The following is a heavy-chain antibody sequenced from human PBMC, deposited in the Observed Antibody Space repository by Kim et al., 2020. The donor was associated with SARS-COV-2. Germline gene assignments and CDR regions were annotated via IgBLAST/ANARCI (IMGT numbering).Heavy chain of an antibody. CDR3: ARVAWGYCSSTSCRFDY. J-gene: IGHJ4*02. V-gene: IGHV1-2*06. CDR2: INPNSGGT. Sequence: ASVKVSCKASGYSFSGFYIHWVRQAPGQGLEWMGRINPNSGGTNYAQKFQGRVTMTRDTSISTAYMELSRLKSYDTAVYYCARVAWGYCSSTSCRFDYWGQGTLVTVSS. CDR1: GYSFSGFY. D-gene: IGHD2-2*01.